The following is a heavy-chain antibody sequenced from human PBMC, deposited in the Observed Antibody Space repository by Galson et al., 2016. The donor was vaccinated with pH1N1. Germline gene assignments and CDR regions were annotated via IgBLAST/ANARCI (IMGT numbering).Heavy chain of an antibody. Sequence: SLRLSCAASGFTFSSYEMNWVRQAPEKGLEWVSYISSSGSTIYYADSVKGRFTISRDNAKNSLYLQMNSLRAEDTAVYYCAGAWAVRYFDWLSSRPSRFDCWGQGTLVTVSS. V-gene: IGHV3-48*03. J-gene: IGHJ4*02. D-gene: IGHD3-9*01. CDR2: ISSSGSTI. CDR1: GFTFSSYE. CDR3: AGAWAVRYFDWLSSRPSRFDC.